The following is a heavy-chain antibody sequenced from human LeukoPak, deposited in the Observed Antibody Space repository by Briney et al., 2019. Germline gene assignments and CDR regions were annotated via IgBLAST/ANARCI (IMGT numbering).Heavy chain of an antibody. D-gene: IGHD1-26*01. CDR3: AKELYSGSYFDY. J-gene: IGHJ4*02. CDR2: ISGSGGST. CDR1: GFTFSSYA. V-gene: IGHV3-23*01. Sequence: PGGSLRLSCAASGFTFSSYAMSWVRQAPGKGLEWVSAISGSGGSTYYADFVKGRFTISRDNSKNTLYLQMNSLRAEDTAVCYCAKELYSGSYFDYWGQGTLVTVSS.